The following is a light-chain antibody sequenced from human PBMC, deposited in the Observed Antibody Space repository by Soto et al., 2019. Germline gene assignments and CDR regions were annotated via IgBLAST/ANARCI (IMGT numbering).Light chain of an antibody. V-gene: IGKV1-39*01. Sequence: DIQMTQSSSSLSASVGDRVTITCRASQRISDSLNWYQQKPGKAPKLLIYAASSLHSGVPSRFSGSGSGTDFTLTISSLQPEDFATYYCQQSYNTPWTFGQGTKVEIK. CDR2: AAS. CDR3: QQSYNTPWT. CDR1: QRISDS. J-gene: IGKJ1*01.